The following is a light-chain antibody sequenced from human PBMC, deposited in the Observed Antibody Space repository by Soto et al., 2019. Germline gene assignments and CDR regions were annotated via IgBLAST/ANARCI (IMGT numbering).Light chain of an antibody. CDR1: SSNIGGNS. Sequence: QSVLTHPPSVSAAPGQKFAISCSGSSSNIGGNSVSWYQQLPGTVPKLLIYDDNKRPSGIPDRFSGSKSGTSATLGITGFQTGDEADYYCGSWDSSLSAYVFGTGTKVTVL. V-gene: IGLV1-51*01. CDR2: DDN. CDR3: GSWDSSLSAYV. J-gene: IGLJ1*01.